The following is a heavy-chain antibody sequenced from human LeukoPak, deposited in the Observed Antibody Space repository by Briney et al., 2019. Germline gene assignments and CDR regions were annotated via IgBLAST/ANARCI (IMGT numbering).Heavy chain of an antibody. J-gene: IGHJ4*02. V-gene: IGHV3-20*04. Sequence: PGGSLRLSCAASGFNFDDYGMSWVRQAPGKGLEWVSGINWNGGSTGYADSVKGRFTISRDNAKNSLYLQMNSLRAEDTALYYCVRGVSGRYLFDYWGQGTLVTVSS. CDR2: INWNGGST. CDR3: VRGVSGRYLFDY. CDR1: GFNFDDYG. D-gene: IGHD3-16*02.